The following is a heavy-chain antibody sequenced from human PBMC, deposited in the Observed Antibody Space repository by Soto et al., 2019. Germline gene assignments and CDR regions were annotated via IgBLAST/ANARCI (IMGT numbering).Heavy chain of an antibody. V-gene: IGHV1-46*03. CDR1: GYTFTDYF. J-gene: IGHJ5*02. Sequence: GASVKVSCKASGYTFTDYFMHWERQAPGQILERMGIINPRSGDTGYAQKFQGRVIMTTDTSTSTVYMELSGMTSEDTAIFYCVRKDCYDRNCFSNGYDPWGQGTLVTVSS. CDR2: INPRSGDT. CDR3: VRKDCYDRNCFSNGYDP. D-gene: IGHD2-21*01.